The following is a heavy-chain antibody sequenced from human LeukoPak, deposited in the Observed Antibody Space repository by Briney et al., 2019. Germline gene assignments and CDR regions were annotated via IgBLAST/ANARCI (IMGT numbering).Heavy chain of an antibody. CDR2: INHSGST. J-gene: IGHJ4*02. Sequence: SKTLSLTCAVYGGSLSGYYWSWIRQPPGKGLEWIGEINHSGSTNYNPSLKSRVTISVDTSKNQFSLKLSSVTAADTAVYYCARGPYYYDSSGYYLWGQGTLVTVSS. CDR1: GGSLSGYY. CDR3: ARGPYYYDSSGYYL. V-gene: IGHV4-34*01. D-gene: IGHD3-22*01.